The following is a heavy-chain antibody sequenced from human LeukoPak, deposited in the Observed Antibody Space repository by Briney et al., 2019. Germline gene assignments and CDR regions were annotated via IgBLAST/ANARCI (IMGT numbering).Heavy chain of an antibody. D-gene: IGHD3-10*01. V-gene: IGHV1-2*02. CDR1: GYTFTVYY. J-gene: IGHJ4*02. Sequence: ASVKVSCKASGYTFTVYYMHWVRQAPGQGLEWMGWINPNSGGTNYAQKFQGRVTMTRDTSISTAYMELSRLRSDDTAVYYCARLYGSGSYCFDYWGQGTLVTVSS. CDR3: ARLYGSGSYCFDY. CDR2: INPNSGGT.